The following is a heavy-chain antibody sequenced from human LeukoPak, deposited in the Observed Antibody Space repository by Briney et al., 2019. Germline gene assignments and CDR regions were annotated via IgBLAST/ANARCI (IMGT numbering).Heavy chain of an antibody. CDR2: ISNRGSTT. Sequence: PGGSLRLSCAASGFTFSNYAVAWVRQAPGKGLEWVSVISNRGSTTHYADSVRGRFTISRDNAENSLYLQMNSLRAEDTAVYYCARGSGSYFLWGQGTLVTVSS. CDR3: ARGSGSYFL. J-gene: IGHJ4*02. CDR1: GFTFSNYA. V-gene: IGHV3-48*03. D-gene: IGHD1-26*01.